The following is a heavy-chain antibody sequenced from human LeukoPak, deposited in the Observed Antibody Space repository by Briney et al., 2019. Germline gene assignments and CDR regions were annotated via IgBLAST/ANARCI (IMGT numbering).Heavy chain of an antibody. D-gene: IGHD2-2*01. J-gene: IGHJ4*02. CDR3: ARAYQLPYYFDY. CDR1: GGSFSGYY. V-gene: IGHV4-31*11. CDR2: IYYSGST. Sequence: SETLSLTCAVYGGSFSGYYWSWIRQHPGKGLEWIGYIYYSGSTYYNPSLKSRVTISVDTSKNQFSLKLSSVTAADTAVYYCARAYQLPYYFDYWGQGTLVTVSS.